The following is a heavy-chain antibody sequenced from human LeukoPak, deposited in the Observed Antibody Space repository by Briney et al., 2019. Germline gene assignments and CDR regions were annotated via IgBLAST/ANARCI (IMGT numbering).Heavy chain of an antibody. D-gene: IGHD6-13*01. V-gene: IGHV1-69*04. CDR1: GGTFSSYA. J-gene: IGHJ4*02. CDR2: IIPILGIA. Sequence: SSVKVSCKASGGTFSSYAISWVRQAPGQGLEWMGRIIPILGIANYAQKFQGRVTITADKSTSTAYMELSSLRSEDTAVYYCASAPERQLRWSYWGQGTLVTVSS. CDR3: ASAPERQLRWSY.